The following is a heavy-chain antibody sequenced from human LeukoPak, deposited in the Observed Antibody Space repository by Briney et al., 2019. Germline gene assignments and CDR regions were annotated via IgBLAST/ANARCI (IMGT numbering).Heavy chain of an antibody. CDR3: ASHYYDYIWGSYRPFDY. Sequence: ASVKVSCKVSGYTFTGYYMHWVRQAPGQGLEWMGWINPNSGGTNYAQKFQGRVTMTRDTSISTAYMELSRLRSDDTAVYYCASHYYDYIWGSYRPFDYWGQGTLVTVSS. V-gene: IGHV1-2*02. D-gene: IGHD3-16*02. CDR1: GYTFTGYY. J-gene: IGHJ4*02. CDR2: INPNSGGT.